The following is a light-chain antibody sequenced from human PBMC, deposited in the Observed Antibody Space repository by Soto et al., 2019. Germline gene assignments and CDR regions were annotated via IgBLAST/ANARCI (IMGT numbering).Light chain of an antibody. V-gene: IGLV1-44*01. CDR3: AAWDDSLNAWV. CDR1: SSNIGTNT. CDR2: GNN. Sequence: QSVLTQPPSASGTPGQRVTISCSGSSSNIGTNTVNWYQQVPGTAPKLLIYGNNQRPSGVPDRFPGSKSGXSXXXAISGLQSEDEADYSCAAWDDSLNAWVFGGGXXXTVL. J-gene: IGLJ3*02.